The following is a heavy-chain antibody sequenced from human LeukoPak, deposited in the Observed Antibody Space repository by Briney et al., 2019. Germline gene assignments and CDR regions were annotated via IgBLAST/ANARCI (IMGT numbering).Heavy chain of an antibody. CDR1: GFTFSSYG. J-gene: IGHJ4*02. Sequence: PGGSLRLSCAASGFTFSSYGMHWVRQAPGKGLEGVAVIWYDGSNKYYADSVKGRFTISRDNSKNTLYLQMNSLRAEDTAVYYCAKTPRSTSTYYFDYWGQGTLVTVSS. V-gene: IGHV3-33*06. D-gene: IGHD2-2*01. CDR2: IWYDGSNK. CDR3: AKTPRSTSTYYFDY.